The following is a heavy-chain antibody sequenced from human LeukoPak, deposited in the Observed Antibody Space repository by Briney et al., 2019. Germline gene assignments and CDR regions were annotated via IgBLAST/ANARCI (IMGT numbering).Heavy chain of an antibody. Sequence: YPSETLSLTCTVSGGSTSSYYWSWIRQPPGKGLEWIGYIYYSGSTNYNPSLKSRVTISVDTSKNQFSLKLSSVTAADTAVYYCLHQSGGTYYDFWSGSGDMDVWGKGTTVTVSS. D-gene: IGHD3-3*01. J-gene: IGHJ6*04. CDR1: GGSTSSYY. V-gene: IGHV4-59*08. CDR2: IYYSGST. CDR3: LHQSGGTYYDFWSGSGDMDV.